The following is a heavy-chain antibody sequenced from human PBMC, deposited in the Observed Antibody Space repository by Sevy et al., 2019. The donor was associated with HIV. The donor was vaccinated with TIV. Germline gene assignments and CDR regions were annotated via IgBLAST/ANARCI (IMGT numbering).Heavy chain of an antibody. J-gene: IGHJ5*01. CDR1: GGSITSLY. Sequence: SETLSLTCTVSGGSITSLYWNWIRQPPGKGLEWIANIYYNGHINYDPSLKSRVTLSLDTSKNQFSLRLSSVTAADTAMYYCAGENSWGRGYSRGQGTLVTVSS. CDR3: AGENSWGRGYS. D-gene: IGHD1-26*01. V-gene: IGHV4-59*08. CDR2: IYYNGHI.